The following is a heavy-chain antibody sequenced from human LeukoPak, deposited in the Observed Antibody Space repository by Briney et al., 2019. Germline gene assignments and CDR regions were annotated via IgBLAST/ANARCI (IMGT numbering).Heavy chain of an antibody. CDR2: IYSGGST. CDR1: GFTVSSNY. CDR3: ARYPSAAGRGNYFDY. J-gene: IGHJ4*02. D-gene: IGHD6-13*01. Sequence: PGGSLRLSCAASGFTVSSNYVSWVRQAPGKGLEWVSVIYSGGSTYYADSVKGRFTISRDNSKNTLYLQMNSLRAEDTAVYYCARYPSAAGRGNYFDYWGQGTLVTVSS. V-gene: IGHV3-53*01.